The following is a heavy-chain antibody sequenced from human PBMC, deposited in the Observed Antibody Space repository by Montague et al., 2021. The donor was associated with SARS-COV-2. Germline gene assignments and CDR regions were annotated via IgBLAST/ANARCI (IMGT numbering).Heavy chain of an antibody. J-gene: IGHJ6*02. D-gene: IGHD1-26*01. V-gene: IGHV3-7*03. CDR1: GFTFSSYW. CDR3: ARDSRIVGATGGMDV. CDR2: IKPDGGEN. Sequence: SLRLSCAASGFTFSSYWMSWVRQTPGKGLEWVANIKPDGGENHXXXSXXXRFTISSDNAKNSLNLQLNSLRAEDTALYYCARDSRIVGATGGMDVWGQGTTVIVSS.